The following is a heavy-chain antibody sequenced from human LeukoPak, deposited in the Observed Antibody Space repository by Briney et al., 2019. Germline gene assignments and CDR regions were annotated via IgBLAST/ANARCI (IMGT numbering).Heavy chain of an antibody. J-gene: IGHJ5*02. Sequence: ASVKVSCKASGYTFTGNYMHWVRQAPGQGLEWMGWINPNSGGTNYAQKFQGRVTMTRDTSIGTAYMELNRLRSDDTAVYYCARTQRLVLRSPLDPWGQGTLVTVSS. V-gene: IGHV1-2*02. CDR3: ARTQRLVLRSPLDP. D-gene: IGHD6-13*01. CDR2: INPNSGGT. CDR1: GYTFTGNY.